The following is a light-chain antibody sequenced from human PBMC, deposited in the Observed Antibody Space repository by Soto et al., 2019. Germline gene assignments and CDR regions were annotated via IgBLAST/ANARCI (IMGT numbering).Light chain of an antibody. CDR3: QQSYSTWT. V-gene: IGKV1-39*01. CDR1: QTISSY. CDR2: DAS. J-gene: IGKJ1*01. Sequence: DIQMTQSPSSLSASVGDIVTITCRASQTISSYLNWYQKKPGKAPKLLIYDASSLQSGVPSRFSGSGSGTDFSCTSSSLQPEDLATYYCQQSYSTWTFGQGTKVEIK.